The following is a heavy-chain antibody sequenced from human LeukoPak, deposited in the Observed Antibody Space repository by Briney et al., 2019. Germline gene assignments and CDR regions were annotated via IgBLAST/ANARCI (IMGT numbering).Heavy chain of an antibody. Sequence: PGGSLRLSCATSGFIFSTYTMNWVRQAPGKGLEWVSSIISSSSYIYYADSVKGRFTISRDNAKNSLYLQINGLRAEDTAVYYCAKDTAMIVVVILDYWGQGTLVTVSS. CDR1: GFIFSTYT. CDR2: IISSSSYI. CDR3: AKDTAMIVVVILDY. V-gene: IGHV3-21*04. D-gene: IGHD3-22*01. J-gene: IGHJ4*02.